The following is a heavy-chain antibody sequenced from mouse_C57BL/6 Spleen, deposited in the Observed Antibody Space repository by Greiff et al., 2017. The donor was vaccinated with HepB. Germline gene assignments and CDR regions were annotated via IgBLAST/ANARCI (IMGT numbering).Heavy chain of an antibody. J-gene: IGHJ2*01. CDR3: ARLHHTYFDY. V-gene: IGHV5-9*01. CDR1: GFTFSSYT. CDR2: ISGGGGNT. Sequence: EVMLVESGGGLVKPGGSLKLSCAASGFTFSSYTMSWVRQTPEKRLEWVATISGGGGNTYYPDSVKGRFTISRDNAKNTLYLQMSSLRSEDTALYYCARLHHTYFDYWGQGTTLTVSS.